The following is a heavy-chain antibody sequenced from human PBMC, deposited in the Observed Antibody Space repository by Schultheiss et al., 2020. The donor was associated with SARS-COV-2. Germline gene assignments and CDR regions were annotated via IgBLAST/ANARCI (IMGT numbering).Heavy chain of an antibody. CDR1: GFTFSYYA. D-gene: IGHD2-21*01. CDR2: ISYDGSNK. J-gene: IGHJ4*02. Sequence: LSLTCAASGFTFSYYAVHWVRQAPGKGLEWVALISYDGSNKYYADSVKGRFTISRDNSKNTLYLQMNSLRAEDTAVYYCAKGELWYWGQGTLVTVSS. V-gene: IGHV3-30-3*01. CDR3: AKGELWY.